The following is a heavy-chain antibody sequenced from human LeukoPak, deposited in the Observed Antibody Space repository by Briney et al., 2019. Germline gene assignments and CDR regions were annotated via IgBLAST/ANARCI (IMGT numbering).Heavy chain of an antibody. V-gene: IGHV4-39*02. CDR1: GGSISSSSYY. J-gene: IGHJ4*02. D-gene: IGHD5-12*01. CDR2: IYYSGST. Sequence: SETLSLTCTVSGGSISSSSYYWGWIRQPPGKGLEWIGSIYYSGSTYYNPSLKSRVTISVDTSKNQFSLKLSSVTAADTAVYYCARETRPVANLFDYWGQGTLVTVSS. CDR3: ARETRPVANLFDY.